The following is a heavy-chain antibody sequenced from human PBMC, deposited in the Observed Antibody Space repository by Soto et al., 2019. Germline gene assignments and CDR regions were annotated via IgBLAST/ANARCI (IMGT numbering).Heavy chain of an antibody. CDR2: ISSSSSYI. J-gene: IGHJ4*02. CDR3: ARDKGAVAALDDY. V-gene: IGHV3-21*01. Sequence: PGGSVRLSCAASGFTFSSYSMNWVRQAPGKGLEWVSPISSSSSYIYYADSVKGRFTISRDNAKNSLYLQMNSLRAEDTAVYYCARDKGAVAALDDYWGQGTLVTVSS. D-gene: IGHD6-19*01. CDR1: GFTFSSYS.